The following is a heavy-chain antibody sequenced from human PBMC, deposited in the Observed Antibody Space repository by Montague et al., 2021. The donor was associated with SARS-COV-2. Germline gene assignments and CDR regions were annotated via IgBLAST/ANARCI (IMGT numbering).Heavy chain of an antibody. D-gene: IGHD3-9*01. CDR2: IQHEKKRYS. CDR3: ASSGITLTGLDAFDI. V-gene: IGHV6-1*01. Sequence: CAISGDSVVKLRRRSEEHTSELQTQLHFLCRIQHEKKRYSDYAESVKRRLVITPDTSKNQVSLQLNSVIPEDTAVYFCASSGITLTGLDAFDIWSQGTMVTVAS. CDR1: GDSVVKLRRR. J-gene: IGHJ3*02.